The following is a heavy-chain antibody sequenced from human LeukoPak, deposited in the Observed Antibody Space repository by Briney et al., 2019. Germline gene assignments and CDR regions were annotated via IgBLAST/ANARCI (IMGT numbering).Heavy chain of an antibody. CDR1: GYTFTSYD. V-gene: IGHV1-8*01. D-gene: IGHD3-3*01. CDR3: ARGRLEPRYYDFWSGQNWFDP. CDR2: MNPNSGNT. J-gene: IGHJ5*02. Sequence: ASVKVSCKASGYTFTSYDINWVRQATGQGLEWMGWMNPNSGNTGYAQKFQGRVTMTRNTSISTAYMELSSLRSEDTAVYYCARGRLEPRYYDFWSGQNWFDPWGQGTLVTVSS.